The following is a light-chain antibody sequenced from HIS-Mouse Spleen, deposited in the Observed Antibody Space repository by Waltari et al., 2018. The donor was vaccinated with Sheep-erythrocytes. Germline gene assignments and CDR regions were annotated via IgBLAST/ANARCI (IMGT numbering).Light chain of an antibody. Sequence: QSALTQPASVSGSPGQSITISCTGTSSDVGGYNYVSWYQQHPAKAPKLMIFDVSNRPSGVSNRFSGSKSGNTASLTISGLQAEDEADYYCCSYAGSSTPWVFGGGTKLTVL. V-gene: IGLV2-14*03. CDR2: DVS. CDR3: CSYAGSSTPWV. CDR1: SSDVGGYNY. J-gene: IGLJ3*02.